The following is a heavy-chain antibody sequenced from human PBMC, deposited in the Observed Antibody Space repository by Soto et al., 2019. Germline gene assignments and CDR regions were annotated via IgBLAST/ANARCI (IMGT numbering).Heavy chain of an antibody. CDR1: GFTFSSYA. J-gene: IGHJ5*02. V-gene: IGHV3-30-3*01. Sequence: GGSLRVSCAASGFTFSSYAMHWVRQAPGKGLEWVAVISYDGSNKYYADSVKGRFTISRDNSKNTLYLQMNSLRAEDTAVYYCARDGFPGYSSDWYGANGFDPCGRPTVVTVSA. CDR2: ISYDGSNK. D-gene: IGHD6-19*01. CDR3: ARDGFPGYSSDWYGANGFDP.